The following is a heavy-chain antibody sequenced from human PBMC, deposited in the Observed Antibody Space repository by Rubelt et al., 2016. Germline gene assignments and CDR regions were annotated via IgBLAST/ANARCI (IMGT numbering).Heavy chain of an antibody. D-gene: IGHD5-24*01. V-gene: IGHV4-61*01. CDR1: GGSVSSGSYY. CDR2: IYYSGGP. CDR3: ARADWDGYNGGH. J-gene: IGHJ4*02. Sequence: QVQLQESGPGLVKPSETLSLTCTVSGGSVSSGSYYWSWIRQPPGKGMERIGYIYYSGGPNYNPTLKSRVTIPVDTSKNQFSLKLGAVTAADTAVYYFARADWDGYNGGHWGQGTLVTVSS.